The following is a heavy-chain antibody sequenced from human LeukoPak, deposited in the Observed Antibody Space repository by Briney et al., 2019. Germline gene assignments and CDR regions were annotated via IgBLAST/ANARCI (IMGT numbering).Heavy chain of an antibody. V-gene: IGHV1-8*01. CDR1: GYTFTSYD. Sequence: ASVKVSCKASGYTFTSYDINWVRQATGQGLEWMGWMNPNSGNTGYAQKFQGKVTMTRSTSISTAYMELSSLRSEDTAVYYCARGLYTMIRGVIIYWGQGTLVTVSS. D-gene: IGHD3-10*01. CDR3: ARGLYTMIRGVIIY. CDR2: MNPNSGNT. J-gene: IGHJ4*02.